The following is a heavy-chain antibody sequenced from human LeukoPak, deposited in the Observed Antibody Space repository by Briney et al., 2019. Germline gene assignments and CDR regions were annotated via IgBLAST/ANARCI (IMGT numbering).Heavy chain of an antibody. J-gene: IGHJ4*02. Sequence: GGSLRLSCAASGFTFSSYAMSWVCQAPGKGLEWVSAISGSGGGTYYADSVKGRFTISRDNSKNTLYLQMNSLRAEDTAVYYCAKVSDYYDSSGYVDYWGQGTLVTVSS. CDR2: ISGSGGGT. V-gene: IGHV3-23*01. CDR1: GFTFSSYA. D-gene: IGHD3-22*01. CDR3: AKVSDYYDSSGYVDY.